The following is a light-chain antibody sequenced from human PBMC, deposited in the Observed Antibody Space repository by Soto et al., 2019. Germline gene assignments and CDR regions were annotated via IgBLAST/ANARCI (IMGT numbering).Light chain of an antibody. CDR3: QQYGSSPT. J-gene: IGKJ1*01. V-gene: IGKV3-20*01. Sequence: EIVLTQSPGTLSLSPGERATLSCRASQSVSSSYLAWYQQKPGQAPRLLIYGASSRATGIPDRFSGGGSGTDFTLTISRLEPDDFAVYYCQQYGSSPTFGQGAKVEIK. CDR1: QSVSSSY. CDR2: GAS.